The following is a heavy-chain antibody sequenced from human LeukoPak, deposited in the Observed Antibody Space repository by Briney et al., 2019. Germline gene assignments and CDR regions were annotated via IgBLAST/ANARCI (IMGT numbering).Heavy chain of an antibody. D-gene: IGHD6-19*01. Sequence: HPGGSLRLSCAASGFTVSSNYMSWVRQAPGKGLEWVSVIYSGGRTYYADSVKGRFTISRDNSKNTLYLQMNRMRAKDTAVYYCASSGYSSGWGLWYWGQGTLVTVSS. J-gene: IGHJ4*02. V-gene: IGHV3-53*01. CDR1: GFTVSSNY. CDR2: IYSGGRT. CDR3: ASSGYSSGWGLWY.